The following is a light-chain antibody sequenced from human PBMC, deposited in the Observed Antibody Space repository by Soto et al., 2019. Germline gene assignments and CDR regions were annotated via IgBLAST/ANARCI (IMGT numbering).Light chain of an antibody. CDR3: TSYAAGNNA. V-gene: IGLV2-8*01. Sequence: SALTQPPSASGSPGQSVTISCTGTSSDVGGYNYVSWYQQHPGKVPKLMVYEVNKRPSGVPDRFSGSKSGNTASLTVSGLQAEDEADYYCTSYAAGNNAFGTRTKVTVL. CDR2: EVN. J-gene: IGLJ1*01. CDR1: SSDVGGYNY.